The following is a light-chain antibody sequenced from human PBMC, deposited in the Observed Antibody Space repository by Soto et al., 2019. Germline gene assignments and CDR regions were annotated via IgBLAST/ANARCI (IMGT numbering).Light chain of an antibody. Sequence: LQLTQSPSSLSASVGDRVTITRRASQGISSYLAWYQQKPGKAPKLLIYDASSLESGVPSRFSGSGSGTEFTLTISNLQPDDFATYFCQQYNNYPRTFGQGTKVDI. J-gene: IGKJ1*01. V-gene: IGKV1D-13*01. CDR2: DAS. CDR3: QQYNNYPRT. CDR1: QGISSY.